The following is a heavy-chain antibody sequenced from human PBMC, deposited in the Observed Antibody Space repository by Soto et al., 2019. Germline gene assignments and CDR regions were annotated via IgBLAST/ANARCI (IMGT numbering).Heavy chain of an antibody. CDR3: ARGRFYSDTSTWFAF. Sequence: ASVKVTCKASGYTFTDYDINWVRQAPGQGLEWMGWLSPNSGNTVYAQKFQDRVTMTRDTSISTAYMELSNLRFEDKAMYYCARGRFYSDTSTWFAFWGQGTPVTVSS. J-gene: IGHJ5*01. CDR2: LSPNSGNT. V-gene: IGHV1-8*01. CDR1: GYTFTDYD. D-gene: IGHD2-2*01.